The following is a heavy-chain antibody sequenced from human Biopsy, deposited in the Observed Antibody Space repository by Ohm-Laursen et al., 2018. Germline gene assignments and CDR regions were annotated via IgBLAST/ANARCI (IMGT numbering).Heavy chain of an antibody. CDR3: ARDPIVGSKADGMDV. J-gene: IGHJ6*02. CDR1: GFTFSVYA. CDR2: IWYDGSNG. Sequence: SLRLSCAAPGFTFSVYAMHWVRQAPGKGLEWVSIIWYDGSNGYYADSVKGRFTISRDNSKNTVFLQMSSLRAEDTGVYYCARDPIVGSKADGMDVWGQGTTVTVSS. V-gene: IGHV3-33*01. D-gene: IGHD1-26*01.